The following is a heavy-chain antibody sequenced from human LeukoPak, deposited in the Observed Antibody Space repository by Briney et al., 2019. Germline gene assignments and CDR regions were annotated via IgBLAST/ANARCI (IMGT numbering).Heavy chain of an antibody. CDR3: ARMEGYSYGHDY. CDR1: ADTFSSYA. V-gene: IGHV1-69*13. Sequence: ASVKVSCKASADTFSSYAISWVRQAPGQGLEWMGGIIPIFGRVNYAQHFQGRVTITADESTSTAYMELSSLRSEDTALYYCARMEGYSYGHDYWGQGTRVTVSS. CDR2: IIPIFGRV. J-gene: IGHJ4*02. D-gene: IGHD5-18*01.